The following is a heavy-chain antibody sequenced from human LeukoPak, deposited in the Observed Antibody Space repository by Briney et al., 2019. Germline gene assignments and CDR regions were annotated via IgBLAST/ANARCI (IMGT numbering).Heavy chain of an antibody. CDR2: ISDDGNNK. Sequence: GGSLRLSCAASGFTFRSYGIHWVRQAPGKGLEWVAVISDDGNNKYYADSVKGRFTISRDNSKNTLYLQMNSMRPEDMAVYYCAKDYGSRNGPGLDYWGQGTLVTVSS. CDR1: GFTFRSYG. CDR3: AKDYGSRNGPGLDY. V-gene: IGHV3-30*18. D-gene: IGHD5-18*01. J-gene: IGHJ4*02.